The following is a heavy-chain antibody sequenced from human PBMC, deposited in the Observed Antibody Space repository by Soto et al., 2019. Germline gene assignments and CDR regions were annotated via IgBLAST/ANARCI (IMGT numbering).Heavy chain of an antibody. D-gene: IGHD4-17*01. Sequence: PSETLSLTCTVSGGSISSYYWSWIRQPPXKGLEWIGYIYYSGSTNYNPSLKSRVTISVDTSKNQFSLKLSSVTAADTAVYYCARGETSVTTGNNWFDPCGKGTLFTDS. CDR2: IYYSGST. J-gene: IGHJ5*02. V-gene: IGHV4-59*08. CDR3: ARGETSVTTGNNWFDP. CDR1: GGSISSYY.